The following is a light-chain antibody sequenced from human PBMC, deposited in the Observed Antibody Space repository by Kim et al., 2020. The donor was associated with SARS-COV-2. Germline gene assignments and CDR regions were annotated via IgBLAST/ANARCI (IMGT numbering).Light chain of an antibody. CDR2: GAS. V-gene: IGKV3-20*01. CDR3: QQYGSSPWT. Sequence: EIVLTQSPGTLSLSPGERATLSCRATQSVSSSYLAWYQEKPGQAPRLLIYGASSRATGIPDRFTGSGSVTDFTLTINRLEPEDFAVYYCQQYGSSPWTFGQGTKVDIK. CDR1: QSVSSSY. J-gene: IGKJ1*01.